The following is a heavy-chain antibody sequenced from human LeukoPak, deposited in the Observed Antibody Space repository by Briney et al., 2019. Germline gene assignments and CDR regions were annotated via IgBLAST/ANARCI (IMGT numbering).Heavy chain of an antibody. CDR1: GSTLSELS. D-gene: IGHD2/OR15-2a*01. J-gene: IGHJ5*01. CDR3: TFQSLSFLNFFES. CDR2: FDPENGAI. V-gene: IGHV1-24*01. Sequence: ASVKVSCKVSGSTLSELSMHWVRQAPGKGLEWMGGFDPENGAIIYSQNFQGRVALTEDTSRDTTYMELNSLRSDDTAVYYCTFQSLSFLNFFESWGQGTLVTVSS.